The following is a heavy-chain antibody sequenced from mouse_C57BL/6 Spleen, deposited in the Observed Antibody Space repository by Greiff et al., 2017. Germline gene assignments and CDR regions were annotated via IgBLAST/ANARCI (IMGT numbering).Heavy chain of an antibody. CDR3: ARSRPLYAMDY. V-gene: IGHV1-82*01. J-gene: IGHJ4*01. CDR2: IYPGDGDT. CDR1: GYAFSSSW. Sequence: QVQLQQSGPELVKPGASVKISCKASGYAFSSSWMNWVKQRPGKGLEWIGRIYPGDGDTNYNGKFKGKATLTADKSSSTAYMQLSSLTSEDSAVYFCARSRPLYAMDYWGQGTSVTVSS.